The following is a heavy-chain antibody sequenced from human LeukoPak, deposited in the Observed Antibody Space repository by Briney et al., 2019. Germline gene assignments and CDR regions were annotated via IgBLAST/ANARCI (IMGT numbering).Heavy chain of an antibody. V-gene: IGHV3-7*03. CDR3: ATRKAVGPLQYYYGSGDAFDI. J-gene: IGHJ3*02. CDR1: GFIFSRYG. Sequence: PGGSLRLSCAASGFIFSRYGIHWVRQAPGKGLEWVANIKKDGSEKYYVDSVKGRFTISRDNAKNSLYLQMNSLRAEDTALYYCATRKAVGPLQYYYGSGDAFDIWGQGTMVTVSS. CDR2: IKKDGSEK. D-gene: IGHD3-10*01.